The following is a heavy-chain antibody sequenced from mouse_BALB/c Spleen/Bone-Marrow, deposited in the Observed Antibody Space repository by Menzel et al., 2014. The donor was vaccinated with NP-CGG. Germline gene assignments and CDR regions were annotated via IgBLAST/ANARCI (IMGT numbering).Heavy chain of an antibody. CDR3: TRVYYGNLAY. CDR2: IHPGDGDT. Sequence: QVQLQQSGAELVRPGASVKISCKASGYTFTNFWMNWVKQRPGQGLEWIGQIHPGDGDTNNNGKFKGKATLTTDRSSSTSYMQLSRLSSDDSAVYFCTRVYYGNLAYWGQGTPLTVSS. CDR1: GYTFTNFW. J-gene: IGHJ2*01. V-gene: IGHV1-80*01. D-gene: IGHD2-1*01.